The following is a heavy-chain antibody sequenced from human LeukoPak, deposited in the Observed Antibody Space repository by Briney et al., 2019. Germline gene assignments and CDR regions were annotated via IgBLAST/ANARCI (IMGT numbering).Heavy chain of an antibody. D-gene: IGHD6-19*01. Sequence: SETLSLTCTVSGGSISSSSYYWGWIRQPPGKGPEWIGSIYYSGSTYYNPSLKSRVTISVDTSKNQFSLKLSSVTAADTAVYYCARRGMAVAGTFDYWGQGTLVTVSS. V-gene: IGHV4-39*01. CDR1: GGSISSSSYY. CDR2: IYYSGST. J-gene: IGHJ4*02. CDR3: ARRGMAVAGTFDY.